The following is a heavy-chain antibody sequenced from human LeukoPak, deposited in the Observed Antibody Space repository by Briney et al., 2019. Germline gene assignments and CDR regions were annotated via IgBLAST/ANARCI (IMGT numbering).Heavy chain of an antibody. CDR2: MYWDDDK. D-gene: IGHD2-15*01. Sequence: ESGPTLVNPTQTLTLTCTFSGFALSTSGVGVGWIRQPPGKALEWLALMYWDDDKRYSPSLKSRLTITKDTSKNQVVLTMTNMDPVDTATYYCAHSDLGYCSGGSCLDYWGQGTLVTVSS. CDR3: AHSDLGYCSGGSCLDY. J-gene: IGHJ4*02. CDR1: GFALSTSGVG. V-gene: IGHV2-5*02.